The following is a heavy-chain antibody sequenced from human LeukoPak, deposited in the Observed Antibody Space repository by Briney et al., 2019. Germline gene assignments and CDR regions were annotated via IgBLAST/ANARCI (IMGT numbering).Heavy chain of an antibody. V-gene: IGHV3-21*01. D-gene: IGHD2-8*02. Sequence: GGSLRLSCAASGFTFSSYSMNWVRQAPGKGLEWVSSISSSSSYIYYADSVKGRFTIPRDNAKNSLYLQMNSLRAEDTAVYYCARSDAGVLDYWGQGTLVTVSS. CDR2: ISSSSSYI. J-gene: IGHJ4*02. CDR1: GFTFSSYS. CDR3: ARSDAGVLDY.